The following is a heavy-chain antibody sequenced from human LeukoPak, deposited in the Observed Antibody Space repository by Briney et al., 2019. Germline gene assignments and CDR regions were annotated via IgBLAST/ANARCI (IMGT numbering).Heavy chain of an antibody. CDR2: FDPEDGET. J-gene: IGHJ4*02. CDR1: GYTFTSYD. CDR3: ATAAQDYYFDY. Sequence: ASVKVSCKASGYTFTSYDINWVRQAPGKGLEWMGGFDPEDGETIYAQKFRGRVTMTEDTSTDTAYMELGSLRSEDTAVYYCATAAQDYYFDYWGQGTLVTVSS. V-gene: IGHV1-24*01.